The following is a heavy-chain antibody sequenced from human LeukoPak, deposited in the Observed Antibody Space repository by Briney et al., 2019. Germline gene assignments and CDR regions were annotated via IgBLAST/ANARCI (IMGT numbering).Heavy chain of an antibody. J-gene: IGHJ5*02. Sequence: VSVKVSCKASGYTLTSYGISWVRQAPGQGLEWMGWISAYNGNTNYAQKLQGRVTMTTDTSTSTAYMELRSLRSDDTAVYYCAREGCGGDCYSYNWFDPWGQGTLVTVSS. CDR2: ISAYNGNT. V-gene: IGHV1-18*01. CDR1: GYTLTSYG. CDR3: AREGCGGDCYSYNWFDP. D-gene: IGHD2-21*02.